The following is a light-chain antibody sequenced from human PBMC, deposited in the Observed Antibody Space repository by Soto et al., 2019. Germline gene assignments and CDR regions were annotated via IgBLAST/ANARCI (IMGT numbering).Light chain of an antibody. CDR1: QSISSY. J-gene: IGKJ1*01. V-gene: IGKV1-39*01. Sequence: DIQMTQSPSSLSASVGDRVTITCRASQSISSYLNWYQQKPGKAPKLLIYAASSLQSGVPSRFSGSGSGPDFTLTISSLQPEDFATYYCQQSYSTVWTFGQGTKVEIK. CDR2: AAS. CDR3: QQSYSTVWT.